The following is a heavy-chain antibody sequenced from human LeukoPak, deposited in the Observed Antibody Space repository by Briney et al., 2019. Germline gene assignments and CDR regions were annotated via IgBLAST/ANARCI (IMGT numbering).Heavy chain of an antibody. J-gene: IGHJ4*02. Sequence: GGSLRLSCAASGLTFSSYAMSWVRQAPGKGLEWVSRISGSGGSTYYADSVKGRFTISRDNSKNTLYLRMNSLRAEDTAVYYCAKGLYSTWYREPIDYWAQGTLVTVSS. V-gene: IGHV3-23*01. CDR3: AKGLYSTWYREPIDY. D-gene: IGHD6-13*01. CDR2: ISGSGGST. CDR1: GLTFSSYA.